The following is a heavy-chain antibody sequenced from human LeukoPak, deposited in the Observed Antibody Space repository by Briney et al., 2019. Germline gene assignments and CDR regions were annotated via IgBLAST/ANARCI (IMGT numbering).Heavy chain of an antibody. V-gene: IGHV3-74*01. CDR3: GRDPFLSGDY. Sequence: GGSLRLSCAASGFTLSNYWMHWVRQAPGKGLVWVSRINRDGSITNYADTVKGRFTISRDNVKNTQYLQMNSLRVEDTAVYYCGRDPFLSGDYWGQGTLVTVSS. J-gene: IGHJ4*02. D-gene: IGHD2/OR15-2a*01. CDR1: GFTLSNYW. CDR2: INRDGSIT.